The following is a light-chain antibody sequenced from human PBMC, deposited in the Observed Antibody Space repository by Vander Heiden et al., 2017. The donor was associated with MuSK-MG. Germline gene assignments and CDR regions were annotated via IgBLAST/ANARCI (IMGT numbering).Light chain of an antibody. CDR2: EVS. Sequence: DILMTQTPLSLSVTPGQPASISCNSSQSLLHNDGKTSLYWFLQRPGQSPKLLIYEVSNRFSGVPDRFTGSGSGTDFTLKISRVETEDVGVYYCVICRQILGFSFGKGTKVDIK. J-gene: IGKJ3*01. CDR3: VICRQILGFS. CDR1: QSLLHNDGKTS. V-gene: IGKV2D-29*02.